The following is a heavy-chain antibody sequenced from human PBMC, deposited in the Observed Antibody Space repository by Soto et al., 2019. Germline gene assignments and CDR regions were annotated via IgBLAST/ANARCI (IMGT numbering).Heavy chain of an antibody. V-gene: IGHV4-34*01. CDR3: ARVYGDYEDY. Sequence: QVQLQQWGAGLLKPSETLSLTCAVYGGSFSGYYWSWIRQPPGKGLEWIGEINHSGSTNYNPSLKSRVNRSVDTSKNQFSLKLSSVTAADTAVYYCARVYGDYEDYWGQGTLVTVSS. CDR1: GGSFSGYY. CDR2: INHSGST. D-gene: IGHD4-17*01. J-gene: IGHJ4*02.